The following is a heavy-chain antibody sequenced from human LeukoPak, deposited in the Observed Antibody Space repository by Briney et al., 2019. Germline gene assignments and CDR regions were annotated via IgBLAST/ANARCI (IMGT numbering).Heavy chain of an antibody. CDR1: GYTFTNYG. D-gene: IGHD5-24*01. Sequence: ASVRVSCKASGYTFTNYGITRVRQAPGQGLEWMGWISAYIGNTNYAQKLQGRVTMTTDTSTSTAYMELRSLRSDDTAVYYCARGRWLHDWFDPWGQGTLVTVSS. CDR2: ISAYIGNT. CDR3: ARGRWLHDWFDP. J-gene: IGHJ5*02. V-gene: IGHV1-18*01.